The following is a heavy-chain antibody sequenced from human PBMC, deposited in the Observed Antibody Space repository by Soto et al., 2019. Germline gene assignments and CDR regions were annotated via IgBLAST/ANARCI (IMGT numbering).Heavy chain of an antibody. V-gene: IGHV4-31*03. J-gene: IGHJ4*02. CDR1: GGSISSGGYY. D-gene: IGHD6-13*01. CDR2: IYYSGST. Sequence: QVQLQESGPGLVKPSQTLSLTCTVSGGSISSGGYYWSWIRQHPGKGLEWIGYIYYSGSTYYNPSLQSRVTVSVDTSKNQFSLKLSSVTAADTAVYYCAVRGQQLVKFYYFDYWGQGTLVTVSS. CDR3: AVRGQQLVKFYYFDY.